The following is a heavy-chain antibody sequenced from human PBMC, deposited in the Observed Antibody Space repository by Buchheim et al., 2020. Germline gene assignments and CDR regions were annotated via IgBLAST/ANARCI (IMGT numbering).Heavy chain of an antibody. Sequence: QVQLQESGPGLVKPSQTLSLTCTVSGGSISSGSYYWSWIRQPAGKGLEWIGRIYTSGSTNYNPSPKSRVTISVDTSKNQFSLKLGSVTAADTAVYYCARVDGYCSGGSCTYFDYWGQGAL. D-gene: IGHD2-15*01. V-gene: IGHV4-61*02. CDR3: ARVDGYCSGGSCTYFDY. CDR1: GGSISSGSYY. CDR2: IYTSGST. J-gene: IGHJ4*02.